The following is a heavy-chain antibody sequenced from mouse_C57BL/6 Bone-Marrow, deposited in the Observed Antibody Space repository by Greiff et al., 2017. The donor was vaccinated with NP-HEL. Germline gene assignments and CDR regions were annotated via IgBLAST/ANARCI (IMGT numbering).Heavy chain of an antibody. J-gene: IGHJ4*01. CDR2: ISSGGSYT. V-gene: IGHV5-6*01. D-gene: IGHD2-1*01. CDR3: ARPNLLPYAKDY. CDR1: GFTFSSYG. Sequence: EVHLVESGGDLVKPGGSLKLSCAASGFTFSSYGMSWVRQTPDKRLEWVATISSGGSYTYYPDSVKGRFTISRDNAKNTLYLQMSSLKSEDTAMYYCARPNLLPYAKDYWGQGTSVTVSS.